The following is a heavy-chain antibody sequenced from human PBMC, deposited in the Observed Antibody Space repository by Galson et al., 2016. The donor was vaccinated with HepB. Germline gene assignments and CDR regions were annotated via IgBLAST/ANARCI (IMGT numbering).Heavy chain of an antibody. J-gene: IGHJ4*02. Sequence: SVKVSCKASGYSFVGFGLTWVRQAPGQGLEWMGRIRPYSGVTDYAQKFQGRLTMTTDTSTNTAYMELSRLRTDDTAVYYCARRRLLSGYNQDGFDSWGQGTLVTVSS. V-gene: IGHV1-18*01. CDR2: IRPYSGVT. D-gene: IGHD3-16*02. CDR3: ARRRLLSGYNQDGFDS. CDR1: GYSFVGFG.